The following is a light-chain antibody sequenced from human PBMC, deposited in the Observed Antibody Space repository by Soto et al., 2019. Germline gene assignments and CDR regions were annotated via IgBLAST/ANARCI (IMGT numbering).Light chain of an antibody. CDR3: SSFTTTNTYV. CDR1: SSDVGGYDY. CDR2: EVS. Sequence: QSALTQPASVSGSPGQSITISCTGTSSDVGGYDYVSWYQHYPGRAPKFLIYEVSYRPSGVSNRFSGSKSGNTASLTISGLQSEDEGDYYCSSFTTTNTYVFGSGTQLTVL. J-gene: IGLJ7*01. V-gene: IGLV2-14*01.